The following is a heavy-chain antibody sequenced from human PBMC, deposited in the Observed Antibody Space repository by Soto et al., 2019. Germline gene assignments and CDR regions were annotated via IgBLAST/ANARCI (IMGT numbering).Heavy chain of an antibody. CDR1: GYTFSSYG. V-gene: IGHV1-18*04. Sequence: QVQLVQSGAEVKKPGASVEVSCKASGYTFSSYGINWVRQAPGQGLEWMGWINPYNGHTNHAQEFQDRVTMTPDTSTAAAYMELRGLRSDDTAVYYCARARRWVLTGYWEFDYWGQGSLVTVSS. CDR3: ARARRWVLTGYWEFDY. J-gene: IGHJ4*02. CDR2: INPYNGHT. D-gene: IGHD3-9*01.